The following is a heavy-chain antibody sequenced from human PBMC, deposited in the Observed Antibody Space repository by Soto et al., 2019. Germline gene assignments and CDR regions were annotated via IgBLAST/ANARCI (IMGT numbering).Heavy chain of an antibody. Sequence: GGSLRLSCAASVFTFTPDAITWVRQTPGKGLDCVSVISASGGSTYYADSVKGRFTISRDNSKNTLYLHMNSLRAEDTAVYYCAKSEYYYDSSGTAPDAFDIWGQGTMVTVSS. CDR1: VFTFTPDA. D-gene: IGHD3-22*01. CDR3: AKSEYYYDSSGTAPDAFDI. V-gene: IGHV3-23*01. J-gene: IGHJ3*02. CDR2: ISASGGST.